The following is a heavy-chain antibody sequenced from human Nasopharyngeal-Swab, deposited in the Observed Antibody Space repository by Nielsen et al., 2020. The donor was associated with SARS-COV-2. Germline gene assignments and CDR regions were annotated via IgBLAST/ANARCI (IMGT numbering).Heavy chain of an antibody. CDR3: ARDPDFWGNWLDP. V-gene: IGHV1-18*01. CDR2: ISAYNGNT. D-gene: IGHD3/OR15-3a*01. J-gene: IGHJ5*02. Sequence: WVRQAPGQGLEWMGWISAYNGNTNYAQKLQGRVTMTTDTSTSTAYMELRSLRSDDTAVYYCARDPDFWGNWLDPWGQGTLVTVSS.